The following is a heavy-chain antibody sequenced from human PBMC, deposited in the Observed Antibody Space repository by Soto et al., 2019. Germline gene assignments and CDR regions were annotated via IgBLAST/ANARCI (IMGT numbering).Heavy chain of an antibody. CDR2: ISGSGGST. CDR3: ANGEGSSSWPPAFYFDY. CDR1: GFTFSSYA. Sequence: PGGSLRLSCAASGFTFSSYAMSWFRQAPGKGLEWVSAISGSGGSTYYADSVKGRFTISRDNSKNTLYLQMNSLRAEDTAVYYCANGEGSSSWPPAFYFDYWGQGTLVTVSS. D-gene: IGHD6-13*01. J-gene: IGHJ4*02. V-gene: IGHV3-23*01.